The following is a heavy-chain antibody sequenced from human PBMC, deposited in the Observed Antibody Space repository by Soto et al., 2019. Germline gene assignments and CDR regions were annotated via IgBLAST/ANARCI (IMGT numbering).Heavy chain of an antibody. CDR3: ARGNPIYCCGGRCLDPNWFEP. J-gene: IGHJ5*02. CDR2: IIPIFGTA. D-gene: IGHD2-15*01. Sequence: QVQLVQSGAEVKKPGSSVKVSCKASGGTFSSYAISWVRQAPGQGLEWMGGIIPIFGTANYAQKFQGRVTITADESTSTAYMELGRLRSWGTAVYYCARGNPIYCCGGRCLDPNWFEPWGPGTPVTVSS. V-gene: IGHV1-69*01. CDR1: GGTFSSYA.